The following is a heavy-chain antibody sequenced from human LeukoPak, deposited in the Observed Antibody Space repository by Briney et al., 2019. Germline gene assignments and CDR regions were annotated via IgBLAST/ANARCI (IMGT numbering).Heavy chain of an antibody. CDR2: IVPVFGTP. CDR3: AREAAGSSSYYYQHMDV. D-gene: IGHD6-25*01. J-gene: IGHJ6*03. V-gene: IGHV1-69*05. CDR1: GDTFSKYA. Sequence: SVKVSCKASGDTFSKYAITWVRQAPGQGLEWMGNIVPVFGTPIYAQKFQGRVTITTDESRTTAYMELSRLRSDDTAVYYCAREAAGSSSYYYQHMDVWGQGTTITVSS.